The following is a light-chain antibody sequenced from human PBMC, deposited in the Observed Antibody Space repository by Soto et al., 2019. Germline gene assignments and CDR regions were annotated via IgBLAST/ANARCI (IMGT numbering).Light chain of an antibody. CDR2: DVI. J-gene: IGLJ1*01. CDR3: TSYPGSGTHV. Sequence: QSVLTQPASVSGSPGQSITISCTGTTSDVGGYNYVSWHQQHPGKAPKLVIYDVINRPSGVSNRFSGSKSDNTASLTISGLQAEDEADYDCTSYPGSGTHVFGSGTKVTV. CDR1: TSDVGGYNY. V-gene: IGLV2-14*01.